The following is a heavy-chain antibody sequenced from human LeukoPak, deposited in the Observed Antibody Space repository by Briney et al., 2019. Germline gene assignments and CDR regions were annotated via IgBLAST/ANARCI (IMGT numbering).Heavy chain of an antibody. D-gene: IGHD6-13*01. CDR3: ARVYSSSWYYFDY. V-gene: IGHV4-59*01. CDR2: IYYSGST. CDR1: GGSFSGYY. J-gene: IGHJ4*02. Sequence: SETLSLTCAVYGGSFSGYYWSWIRQPPGKGQEWIGYIYYSGSTNYNPSLKSRVTISVDTSKNQFSLKLSSVTAADTAVYYCARVYSSSWYYFDYWGQGTLVTVSS.